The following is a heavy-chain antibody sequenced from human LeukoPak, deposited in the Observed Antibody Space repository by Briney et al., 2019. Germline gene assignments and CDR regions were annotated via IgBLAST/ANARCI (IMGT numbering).Heavy chain of an antibody. Sequence: GGSLRLSCAASGFTFSSYAMHWVRQAPGKGLEWVAVISYDGSNKYYADSVKGRFTISRDNSKNTLYLQMNSLRAEDTAVYYCARLRFLEWFPEVRYYYYGMDVWGQGTTVTVSS. CDR3: ARLRFLEWFPEVRYYYYGMDV. V-gene: IGHV3-30-3*01. CDR1: GFTFSSYA. D-gene: IGHD3-3*01. J-gene: IGHJ6*02. CDR2: ISYDGSNK.